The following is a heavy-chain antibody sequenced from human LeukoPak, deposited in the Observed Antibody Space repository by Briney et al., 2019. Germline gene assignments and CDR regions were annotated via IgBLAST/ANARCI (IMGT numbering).Heavy chain of an antibody. J-gene: IGHJ4*02. V-gene: IGHV3-48*01. CDR3: ARDSDGSSGLDY. D-gene: IGHD3-22*01. CDR1: GFTFSGYS. CDR2: ISSSSTTI. Sequence: GGSLRLSCAASGFTFSGYSMNWVRQAPGKGLEWVSYISSSSTTIYYADSVKGRFTISRDNSKNTLFLQMNSLRAEDTAVYYCARDSDGSSGLDYWGQGTLVTVSS.